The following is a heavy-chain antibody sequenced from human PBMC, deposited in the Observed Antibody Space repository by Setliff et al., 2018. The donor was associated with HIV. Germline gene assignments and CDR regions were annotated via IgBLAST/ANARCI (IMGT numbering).Heavy chain of an antibody. Sequence: KPSETLSLTCAVYGGSFSGFYWNWIRQPPGKGLEWIGEINHSGSTNYNPYLKTRVTISVDTSKNQFSLRQSSVIAADTAVYYCARGPPGSSIGWYVGYWGQGTLVTVSS. CDR3: ARGPPGSSIGWYVGY. J-gene: IGHJ4*02. D-gene: IGHD6-19*01. V-gene: IGHV4-34*01. CDR1: GGSFSGFY. CDR2: INHSGST.